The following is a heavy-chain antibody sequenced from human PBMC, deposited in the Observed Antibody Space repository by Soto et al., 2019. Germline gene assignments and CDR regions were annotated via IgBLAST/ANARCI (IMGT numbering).Heavy chain of an antibody. J-gene: IGHJ1*01. D-gene: IGHD3-22*01. CDR3: ARDPLTYYYASSGSSRYFQH. V-gene: IGHV3-21*01. CDR1: GFTFSSYS. Sequence: GGSLRLSCAASGFTFSSYSMNWVRQAPGKGLEWVSSISSSSSYIYYADSVKGRFTISRDNAKNSLYLQMNSLRAEDTAVYYCARDPLTYYYASSGSSRYFQHWGQGTLVTVSS. CDR2: ISSSSSYI.